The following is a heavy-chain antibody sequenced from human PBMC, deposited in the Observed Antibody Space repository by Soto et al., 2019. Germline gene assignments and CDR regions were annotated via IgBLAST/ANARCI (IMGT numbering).Heavy chain of an antibody. CDR3: ARTGPRGYIDH. CDR2: TYYRSKWHS. CDR1: GDSVSSKNAA. D-gene: IGHD2-15*01. V-gene: IGHV6-1*01. Sequence: SPTLSLTCDISGDSVSSKNAAWNWIRQSPSRGLEWLGRTYYRSKWHSGYAVSVRSRVSISPDTSKNRFSLQLNSVTPDATAVYYCARTGPRGYIDHCGRGTLVTVSS. J-gene: IGHJ4*02.